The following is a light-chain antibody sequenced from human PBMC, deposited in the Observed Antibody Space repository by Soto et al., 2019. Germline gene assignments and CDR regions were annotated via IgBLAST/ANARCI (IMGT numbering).Light chain of an antibody. V-gene: IGKV2-28*01. J-gene: IGKJ4*01. CDR2: LGS. CDR1: QSLLFSNGANY. Sequence: DIVMTQSPLSLSVTPGEPASISCRSSQSLLFSNGANYLDWYLQKPGQSPQLLIYLGSNRASGVPYRFSGSGSATDFTLKISRVEAEDVGIYYCMQALQTPLTFGGGTKVEIK. CDR3: MQALQTPLT.